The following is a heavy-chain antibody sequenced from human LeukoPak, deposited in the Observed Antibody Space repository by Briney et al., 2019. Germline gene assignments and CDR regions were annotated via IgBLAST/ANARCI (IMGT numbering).Heavy chain of an antibody. D-gene: IGHD6-13*01. J-gene: IGHJ6*02. CDR1: GGTFSSYA. CDR2: IIPIFGTA. CDR3: ASGIAAAGTSYYYYGMDV. Sequence: SVKVSCKASGGTFSSYAISWVRQAPGQGLGWMGGIIPIFGTANYAQKFQGRVTITADESTSTAYMELSSLRSEDTAVYYCASGIAAAGTSYYYYGMDVWGQGTTVTVSS. V-gene: IGHV1-69*13.